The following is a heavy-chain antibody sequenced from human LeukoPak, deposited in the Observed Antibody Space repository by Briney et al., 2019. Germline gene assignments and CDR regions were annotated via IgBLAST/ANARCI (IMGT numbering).Heavy chain of an antibody. J-gene: IGHJ3*02. CDR3: AKDNTWRTSDAFDI. CDR2: IRYDGSNK. CDR1: GFTFSSYG. V-gene: IGHV3-30*02. Sequence: GGSLRLSCAASGFTFSSYGMHWVRQAPGKGLEWVAFIRYDGSNKYYADSVKGRFTISRDNSKNTLYLQMNSLRAEDTAVYYCAKDNTWRTSDAFDIWGQGTMVTVSS. D-gene: IGHD1/OR15-1a*01.